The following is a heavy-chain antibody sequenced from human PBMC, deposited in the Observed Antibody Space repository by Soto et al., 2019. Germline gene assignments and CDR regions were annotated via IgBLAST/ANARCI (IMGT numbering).Heavy chain of an antibody. Sequence: VQLVESGGGVVQPGRSLRLSCAASGFTFSNNAMDWVRQAPGKGLEWVAVLSYDGSNKYIAESVKGRFTISRDNSKNTLFLQMNSLRAEDTAVYYCARGTTTSAFSAMDVWGQGTTVTVSS. J-gene: IGHJ6*02. D-gene: IGHD1-1*01. CDR1: GFTFSNNA. V-gene: IGHV3-30-3*01. CDR2: LSYDGSNK. CDR3: ARGTTTSAFSAMDV.